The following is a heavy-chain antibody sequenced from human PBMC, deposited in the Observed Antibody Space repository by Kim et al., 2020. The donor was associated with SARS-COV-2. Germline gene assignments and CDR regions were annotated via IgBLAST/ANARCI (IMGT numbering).Heavy chain of an antibody. CDR1: GGSFSGYY. V-gene: IGHV4-34*01. CDR3: ARGARWIITIFGVVTTSNWFDP. Sequence: SETLSLTCAVYGGSFSGYYWSWIRQPPGKGLEWIGEINHSGSTNYNPSLKSRVTISVDTSKNQFSLKLSSVTAADTAVYYCARGARWIITIFGVVTTSNWFDPWGQGTLVTVSS. CDR2: INHSGST. D-gene: IGHD3-3*01. J-gene: IGHJ5*02.